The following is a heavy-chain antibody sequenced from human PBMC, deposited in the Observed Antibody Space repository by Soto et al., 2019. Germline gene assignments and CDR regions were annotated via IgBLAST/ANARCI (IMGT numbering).Heavy chain of an antibody. CDR1: VFSLSNYW. D-gene: IGHD5-18*01. CDR2: ITRDGSST. CDR3: ARVDNGYYNFDY. J-gene: IGHJ4*02. Sequence: EVQLVESGGGLVQPGGSLRLSCADSVFSLSNYWMHWVRQAPGEGLVWLSRITRDGSSTNYADSVKGRFTISRDNAKNTLYLQVNSLRGEDTAVYYCARVDNGYYNFDYWGQGTLVTVSS. V-gene: IGHV3-74*01.